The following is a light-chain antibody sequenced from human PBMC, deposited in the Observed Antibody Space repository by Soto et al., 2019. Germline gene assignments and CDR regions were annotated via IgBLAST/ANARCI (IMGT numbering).Light chain of an antibody. V-gene: IGKV3-15*01. CDR3: QQYNNWPPSWT. CDR2: DTS. J-gene: IGKJ1*01. CDR1: QSVSSN. Sequence: EIVMTQSPATLSVSPGERATLSCRASQSVSSNLAWYQQKPGQAPRLLIYDTSTRATGISARFSGSGSGTEFTLTISGLQSEDFAVYYCQQYNNWPPSWTFGQGTKVDIK.